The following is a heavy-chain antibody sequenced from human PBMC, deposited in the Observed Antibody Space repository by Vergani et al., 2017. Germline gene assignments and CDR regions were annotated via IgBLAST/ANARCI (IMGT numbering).Heavy chain of an antibody. CDR2: IIPIFGTA. J-gene: IGHJ4*02. D-gene: IGHD1-26*01. Sequence: QVQLVQSGAEVKKPGSSVKVSCKASGGTFSSYAISWVRKAPGQGFEWMGGIIPIFGTANYAQRFQGRVTITADESTSTAYMELSSLRSEDTAVYYCARAAGIVGATRPTLDYWGQGTLVTVSS. CDR3: ARAAGIVGATRPTLDY. CDR1: GGTFSSYA. V-gene: IGHV1-69*01.